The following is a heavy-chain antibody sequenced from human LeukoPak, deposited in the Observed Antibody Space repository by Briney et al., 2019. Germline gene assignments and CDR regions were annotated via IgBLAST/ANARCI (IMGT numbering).Heavy chain of an antibody. CDR3: APDLRGAAWSLDY. CDR1: GFTFSSYA. D-gene: IGHD2-15*01. J-gene: IGHJ4*02. Sequence: GGSQRLSCVVSGFTFSSYAMSWVRQAPGKGLEWVSDISGRAGTTYYADSVKGRFTISRDNSKNTLYLQMNSLRAEDTAVYYCAPDLRGAAWSLDYWGQGTLVTVSS. CDR2: ISGRAGTT. V-gene: IGHV3-23*01.